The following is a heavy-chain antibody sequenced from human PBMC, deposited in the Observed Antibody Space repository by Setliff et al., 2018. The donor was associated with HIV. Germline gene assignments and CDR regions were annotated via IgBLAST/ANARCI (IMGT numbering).Heavy chain of an antibody. Sequence: PGESLKISCKGFGYNFASSWIGWVRQMPGKGLEWMGIIYPGDFDTRYSPSFQGQVTISADKSISTAYLRWSSLKASDTAMYYCARPRGGGEHYMDVWGKGTTVTV. D-gene: IGHD3-16*01. CDR2: IYPGDFDT. CDR3: ARPRGGGEHYMDV. V-gene: IGHV5-51*01. J-gene: IGHJ6*03. CDR1: GYNFASSW.